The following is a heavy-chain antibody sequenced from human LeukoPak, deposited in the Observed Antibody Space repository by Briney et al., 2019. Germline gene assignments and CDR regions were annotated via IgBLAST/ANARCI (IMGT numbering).Heavy chain of an antibody. V-gene: IGHV4-59*02. CDR3: ARAGYYYDSSSYYSFDS. Sequence: SETLSLTCTVSGGSVSSYYWGWIRQPPGKGLAWIGYIYDSGSPKYNPSLKSRVTISIDTSKNQLSLNPSSVTAADTAVYYCARAGYYYDSSSYYSFDSWGQGTLVTVSS. CDR1: GGSVSSYY. D-gene: IGHD3-22*01. CDR2: IYDSGSP. J-gene: IGHJ4*02.